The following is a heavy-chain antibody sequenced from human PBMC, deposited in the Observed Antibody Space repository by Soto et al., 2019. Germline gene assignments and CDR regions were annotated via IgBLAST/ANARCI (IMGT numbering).Heavy chain of an antibody. D-gene: IGHD3-22*01. V-gene: IGHV4-34*01. CDR3: ARGWGYDSSGYYSDY. CDR2: INHSGST. J-gene: IGHJ4*02. Sequence: SETLSLTCAVYGGSFSGYYWSWIRQPPGKGLEWIGEINHSGSTNYNPSLKSRVTISVDTSKNQFSLKLSSVTAADTAVYYCARGWGYDSSGYYSDYWGQGTLVTVSS. CDR1: GGSFSGYY.